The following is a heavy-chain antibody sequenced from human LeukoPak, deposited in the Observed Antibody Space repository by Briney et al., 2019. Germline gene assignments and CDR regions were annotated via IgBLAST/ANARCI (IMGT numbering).Heavy chain of an antibody. CDR1: GFIFSSYS. D-gene: IGHD3-10*01. CDR2: ISSMSDCK. V-gene: IGHV3-21*01. J-gene: IGHJ4*02. CDR3: ARLPELPGFGDY. Sequence: GGSLRLSCAASGFIFSSYSMNWVRQAPGKGLECVSSISSMSDCKYYADSVKGRFTISRDDAKNSLYLQMNSLRAEDTAVYYCARLPELPGFGDYWGQGTLVTVSS.